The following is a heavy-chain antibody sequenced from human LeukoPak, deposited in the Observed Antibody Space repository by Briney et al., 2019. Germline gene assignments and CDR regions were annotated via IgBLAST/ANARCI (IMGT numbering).Heavy chain of an antibody. CDR1: GYSFNNYW. CDR3: ARHDSSGYHGFDI. V-gene: IGHV5-51*01. D-gene: IGHD3-22*01. J-gene: IGHJ3*02. Sequence: GESLQISCKGSGYSFNNYWIGWVRQMPGKGLEWMGIIYPGDSGTRYSPSFQGQVTISADKSISTAYLQWSSLKASDTAMYYCARHDSSGYHGFDIWGQGTMVTVSS. CDR2: IYPGDSGT.